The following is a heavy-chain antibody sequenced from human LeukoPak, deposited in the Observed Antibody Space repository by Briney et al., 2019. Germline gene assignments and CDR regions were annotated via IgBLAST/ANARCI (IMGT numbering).Heavy chain of an antibody. Sequence: SVKVSCKASGGTFSSYAISWVRQAPGQGLEWMGRIIPILGIANYAQKFQGRVTMTRDTSTSTVYMELSSLRSEDTAVYYCARDPPKDIVVVPAGHYYGMDVWGQGTTVTVSS. J-gene: IGHJ6*02. CDR2: IIPILGIA. D-gene: IGHD2-2*01. CDR1: GGTFSSYA. V-gene: IGHV1-69*04. CDR3: ARDPPKDIVVVPAGHYYGMDV.